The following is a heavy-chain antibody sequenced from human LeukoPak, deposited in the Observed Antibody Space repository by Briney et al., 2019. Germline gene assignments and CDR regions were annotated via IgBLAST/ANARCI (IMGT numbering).Heavy chain of an antibody. CDR1: GFTFSSYW. J-gene: IGHJ6*03. CDR3: AREPDRAYYYYYMDV. CDR2: IKQDGSEK. V-gene: IGHV3-7*01. Sequence: PGGSLRLSCAASGFTFSSYWMSWVRQAPGKGLEWVANIKQDGSEKYYVDSVKGRFTISRDNAKNSLYLQMNSLRAEDTAVYYCAREPDRAYYYYYMDVWGKGTTVTVSS. D-gene: IGHD1-14*01.